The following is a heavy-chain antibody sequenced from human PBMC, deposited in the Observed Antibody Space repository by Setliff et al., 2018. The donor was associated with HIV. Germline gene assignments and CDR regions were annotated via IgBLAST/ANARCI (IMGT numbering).Heavy chain of an antibody. CDR3: ARDWPSSTAAGDC. CDR1: GLTFRSYA. D-gene: IGHD6-6*01. J-gene: IGHJ4*02. V-gene: IGHV3-30*04. CDR2: ISHDGSIE. Sequence: LRLSCAASGLTFRSYAMHWVRQAPGKGLEWVADISHDGSIEDYADSVRGRFTISRDNAKNSLYLEMNSLTVEDTALYYCARDWPSSTAAGDCWGQGTLVTVSS.